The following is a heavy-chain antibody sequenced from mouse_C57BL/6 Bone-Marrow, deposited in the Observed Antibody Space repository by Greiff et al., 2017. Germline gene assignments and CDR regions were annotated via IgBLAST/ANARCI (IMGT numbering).Heavy chain of an antibody. CDR1: GSSITSGYY. CDR2: ISYDGGN. CDR3: ARELGWFAY. Sequence: VQLKESGPGLVKPSQSLSLTCSVTGSSITSGYYWNWIRQFPGNKLEWMGYISYDGGNNYNPSLKNRISITRDTSKNQFFLKLNSVTTEDTATYYCARELGWFAYWGQGTLVTVSA. V-gene: IGHV3-6*01. D-gene: IGHD4-1*01. J-gene: IGHJ3*01.